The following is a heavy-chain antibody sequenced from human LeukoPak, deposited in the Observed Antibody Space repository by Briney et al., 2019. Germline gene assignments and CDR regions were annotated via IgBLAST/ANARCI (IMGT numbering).Heavy chain of an antibody. D-gene: IGHD1/OR15-1a*01. CDR3: ARHEQIDY. CDR2: IRYDESNK. J-gene: IGHJ4*02. CDR1: GFTFSSYG. V-gene: IGHV3-30*02. Sequence: PGGSLRLSCAASGFTFSSYGMHWVRQAPGKGLEWVAFIRYDESNKYYADSVKGRFTISRDNAKNSLYLQMNSLRAEDTAVYYCARHEQIDYWGQGTLVTVSS.